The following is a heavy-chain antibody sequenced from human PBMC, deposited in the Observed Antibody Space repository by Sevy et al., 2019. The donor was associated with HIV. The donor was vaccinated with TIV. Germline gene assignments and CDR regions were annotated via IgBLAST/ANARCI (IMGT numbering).Heavy chain of an antibody. V-gene: IGHV5-51*01. CDR3: ATSRSGYFEGSGYYIY. D-gene: IGHD3-22*01. CDR2: IYPDDSDT. Sequence: GESLKISCQGSGYSFTSHWIAWVRQMPGKGLGWMGIIYPDDSDTRYSPSFQGQVTFSADKSIFTAYLQWGSLKASDTAVYYCATSRSGYFEGSGYYIYWGQGTQVTVSS. J-gene: IGHJ4*01. CDR1: GYSFTSHW.